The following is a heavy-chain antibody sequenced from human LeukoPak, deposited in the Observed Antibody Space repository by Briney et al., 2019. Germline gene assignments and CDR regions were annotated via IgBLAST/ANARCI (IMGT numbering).Heavy chain of an antibody. CDR2: INHSGST. V-gene: IGHV4-34*01. D-gene: IGHD6-13*01. Sequence: SETLSLTCAVYGGSFSGYDWTRIRQPPGEGLEWIGEINHSGSTSYNPSLESRVTISVDTSKNQFSLKLSSVTAADTAVYYCVRDSKAFNAFDIWGQGTMVTVSS. J-gene: IGHJ3*02. CDR3: VRDSKAFNAFDI. CDR1: GGSFSGYD.